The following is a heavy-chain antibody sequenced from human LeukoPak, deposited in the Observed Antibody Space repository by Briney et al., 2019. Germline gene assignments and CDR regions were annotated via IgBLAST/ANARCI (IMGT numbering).Heavy chain of an antibody. D-gene: IGHD6-19*01. CDR1: GFTFSSYS. J-gene: IGHJ5*02. CDR2: ISSSSSTI. V-gene: IGHV3-48*04. CDR3: ARVEFGLYSSGWYDG. Sequence: GGSLRLSCAASGFTFSSYSMNWVRQAPGKGLEWVSYISSSSSTIYYADSVKGRFTISRDNAKNSLYLQMNSLRAEDTAVYYCARVEFGLYSSGWYDGWGQGTLVTVSS.